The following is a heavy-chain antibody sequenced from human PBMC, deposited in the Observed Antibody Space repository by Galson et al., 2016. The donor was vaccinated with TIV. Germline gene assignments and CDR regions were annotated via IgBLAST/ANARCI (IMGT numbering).Heavy chain of an antibody. CDR3: ARSPWGPPLGHCLLTACYTAWYSDV. Sequence: SVKVSCKASGYTFTDSYLHWVRQAPGQGLEWMGWINPDSGATNYAQKFQGRVTITRDKSTSPAYLDLRWLTSDDTAVYFCARSPWGPPLGHCLLTACYTAWYSDVWGRGTLIIVSS. J-gene: IGHJ2*01. CDR2: INPDSGAT. CDR1: GYTFTDSY. D-gene: IGHD2-15*01. V-gene: IGHV1-2*02.